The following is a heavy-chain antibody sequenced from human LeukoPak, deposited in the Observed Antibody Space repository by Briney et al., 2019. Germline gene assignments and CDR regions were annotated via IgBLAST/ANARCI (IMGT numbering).Heavy chain of an antibody. V-gene: IGHV3-23*01. Sequence: QPGGSLILACAASGFTFSSHAMSWVRQAPGKGLEWVSVISGSGRSAYYADSLKGRFTISRDNSKDTLYLQMNSLRAEDTALYYCAQDYSGYDLSAGYWGQGTLVTVSS. J-gene: IGHJ4*02. CDR3: AQDYSGYDLSAGY. CDR1: GFTFSSHA. CDR2: ISGSGRSA. D-gene: IGHD5-12*01.